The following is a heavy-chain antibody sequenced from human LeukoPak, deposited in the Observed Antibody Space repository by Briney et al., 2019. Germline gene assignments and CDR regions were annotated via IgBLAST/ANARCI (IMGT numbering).Heavy chain of an antibody. CDR1: GGSITSSNW. J-gene: IGHJ6*03. V-gene: IGHV4-4*02. CDR2: IYYSGST. D-gene: IGHD2-2*01. Sequence: SGTLSLTCAVSGGSITSSNWWTWVRQPPGKGLEWIGEIYYSGSTNYNPSLKSRVTISMDKSKNHFSLELTSVTAADTAVYYCARLYGYQLLTYYYYYMDVWGKGTTVTISS. CDR3: ARLYGYQLLTYYYYYMDV.